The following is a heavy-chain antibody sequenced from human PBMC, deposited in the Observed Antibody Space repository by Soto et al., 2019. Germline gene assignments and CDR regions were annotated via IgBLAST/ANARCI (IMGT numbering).Heavy chain of an antibody. CDR3: ETHDSAKAWGYFDY. D-gene: IGHD1-26*01. J-gene: IGHJ4*02. CDR1: GYTLTELS. CDR2: FDPEDGET. V-gene: IGHV1-24*01. Sequence: ASVRVSCKVSGYTLTELSMHWVRQAPGKGLEWMGGFDPEDGETIYAQKFQGRVTMTEDTSTDTAYMELSSLRSEDTAVYYCETHDSAKAWGYFDYWGQGTRVIVSS.